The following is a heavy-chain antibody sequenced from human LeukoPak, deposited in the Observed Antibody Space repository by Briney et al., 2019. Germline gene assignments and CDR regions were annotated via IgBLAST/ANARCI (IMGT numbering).Heavy chain of an antibody. Sequence: GGSLRLSCAASGFTFSSYAMSWVRQAPGKGLEWVSAISGSGGSTYYADSVKGRFTISRDNSKNTLYLQMNSLRAEDTAVYYCANHLEYSNRFDPWGQGTLVTVSS. J-gene: IGHJ5*02. CDR1: GFTFSSYA. D-gene: IGHD6-6*01. CDR2: ISGSGGST. V-gene: IGHV3-23*01. CDR3: ANHLEYSNRFDP.